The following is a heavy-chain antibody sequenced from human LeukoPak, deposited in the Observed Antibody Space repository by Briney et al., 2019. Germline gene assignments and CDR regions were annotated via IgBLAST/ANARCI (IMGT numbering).Heavy chain of an antibody. J-gene: IGHJ4*02. Sequence: SVKVSCKSPAGSFSSYAVSWVRQAPGRGLEWMGRIIPIFDSKDYTERFRGRLTLTADRSTGTAFMDLSSLRPDDTATYYCVRDYDTSGPQKNYFDFWGQGTLITVSS. CDR2: IIPIFDSK. V-gene: IGHV1-69*04. CDR3: VRDYDTSGPQKNYFDF. CDR1: AGSFSSYA. D-gene: IGHD3-22*01.